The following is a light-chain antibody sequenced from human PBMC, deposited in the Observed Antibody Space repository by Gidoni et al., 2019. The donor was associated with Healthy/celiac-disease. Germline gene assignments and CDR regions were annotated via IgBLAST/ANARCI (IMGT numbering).Light chain of an antibody. CDR1: TGAVTSGYY. J-gene: IGLJ3*02. V-gene: IGLV7-43*01. CDR3: LLYYGGALWV. Sequence: TVVTPEPSLTVSPGGTVTLTCASSTGAVTSGYYPNWFQQKPGQPPRALIYSTSNKHPWTPARFSGSLLGGKAALTLSGVQPEDEAEYYCLLYYGGALWVFGGGTKLTVL. CDR2: STS.